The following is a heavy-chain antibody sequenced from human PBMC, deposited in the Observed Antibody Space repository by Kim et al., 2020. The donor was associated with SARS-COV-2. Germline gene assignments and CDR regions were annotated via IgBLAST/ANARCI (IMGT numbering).Heavy chain of an antibody. CDR3: ARRVSSSWYKLLDYYGMDV. CDR2: IDPSDSYT. CDR1: GYSFTSYW. V-gene: IGHV5-10-1*01. J-gene: IGHJ6*02. Sequence: GESLKISCKGSGYSFTSYWISWVRQMPGKGLEWMGRIDPSDSYTNYSPSFQGHVTISADKSISTAYLQWSSLKASDTAMYYCARRVSSSWYKLLDYYGMDVWGQGTTVTVSS. D-gene: IGHD6-13*01.